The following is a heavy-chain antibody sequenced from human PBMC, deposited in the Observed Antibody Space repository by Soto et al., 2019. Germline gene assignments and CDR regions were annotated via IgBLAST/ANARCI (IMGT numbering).Heavy chain of an antibody. CDR3: AGCGTVRGRYYGMDV. Sequence: QVQLVQSGAEVKKPGASVKVSCKASGYTFTSYGISWVRQAPGQGLEWMGWISAYNGNTNYAQKLQGRVTMTTDTSTGTAYMERRGLRSDDTAVYYCAGCGTVRGRYYGMDVWGQGTTVTVSS. CDR2: ISAYNGNT. D-gene: IGHD4-17*01. V-gene: IGHV1-18*01. CDR1: GYTFTSYG. J-gene: IGHJ6*02.